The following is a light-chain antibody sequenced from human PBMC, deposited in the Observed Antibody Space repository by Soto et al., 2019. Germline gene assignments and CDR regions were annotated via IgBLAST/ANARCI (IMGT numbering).Light chain of an antibody. CDR2: EVS. Sequence: QSALTQPPSASGSPGQSVTISCTGTSSDVGAYNYVSWYQQLPGTAPKLIIYEVSKRPSGVPDRFAGSKSGNTASLTVSGLQAEDEVDYYCTSYAGTYSFFYVFGTGTKVTVL. V-gene: IGLV2-8*01. CDR3: TSYAGTYSFFYV. J-gene: IGLJ1*01. CDR1: SSDVGAYNY.